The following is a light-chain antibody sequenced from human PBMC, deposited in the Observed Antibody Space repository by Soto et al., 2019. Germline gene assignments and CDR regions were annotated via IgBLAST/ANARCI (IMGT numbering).Light chain of an antibody. Sequence: DIQMTQSPSTLSASVGDRVAITCRASQSISIWLAWYQQKPGKAPKLLIYKASSLESGVPSRFRGSGSGTEFTLTISSLQPDDFATYYCQQYNYYSWTFGQGTKVDIK. CDR1: QSISIW. V-gene: IGKV1-5*03. CDR2: KAS. CDR3: QQYNYYSWT. J-gene: IGKJ1*01.